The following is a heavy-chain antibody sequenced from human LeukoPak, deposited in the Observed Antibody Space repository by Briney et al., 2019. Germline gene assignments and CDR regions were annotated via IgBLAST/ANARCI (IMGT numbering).Heavy chain of an antibody. V-gene: IGHV3-20*04. CDR1: GFTFDDYG. J-gene: IGHJ4*02. CDR2: INWNGGST. Sequence: TGGSLRLSCAASGFTFDDYGMSWVRQAPGKGLEWVSGINWNGGSTGYADSVKGRFTISRDNSKNTLHLLMNSLRAEDTALYYCAGPMLRGLTPFDYWGQGTLVTVSS. CDR3: AGPMLRGLTPFDY. D-gene: IGHD3-10*01.